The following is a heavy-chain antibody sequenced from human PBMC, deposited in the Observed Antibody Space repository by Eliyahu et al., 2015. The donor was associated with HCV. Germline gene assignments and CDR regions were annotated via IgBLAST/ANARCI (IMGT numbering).Heavy chain of an antibody. D-gene: IGHD6-19*01. J-gene: IGHJ5*02. Sequence: QVQLQESGPGLVQPSETLSLTXTVPAASXSXSYWGWIRQPPGKGPEWIGVXYYSGSTNYNPSLKSRVTLALDTSKNQFSLKLSSVTAADTAVYYCASGGGGIAVAGTGGWFDPWGQGTLVTVSS. V-gene: IGHV4-59*01. CDR1: AASXSXSY. CDR2: XYYSGST. CDR3: ASGGGGIAVAGTGGWFDP.